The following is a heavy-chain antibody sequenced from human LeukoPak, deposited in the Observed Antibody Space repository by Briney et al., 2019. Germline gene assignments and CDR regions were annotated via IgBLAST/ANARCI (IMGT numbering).Heavy chain of an antibody. D-gene: IGHD3-16*01. CDR3: ARGEDGAY. V-gene: IGHV3-48*04. Sequence: TGGSLRLSCAASGFTFDIYGMNWIRQAPGKGLEGVSHISSGSRPKYYADSVRGRFTISRDNAKKSLYLKMNSLRVEDTAVYYCARGEDGAYWGEGTLVTASS. CDR2: ISSGSRPK. J-gene: IGHJ4*02. CDR1: GFTFDIYG.